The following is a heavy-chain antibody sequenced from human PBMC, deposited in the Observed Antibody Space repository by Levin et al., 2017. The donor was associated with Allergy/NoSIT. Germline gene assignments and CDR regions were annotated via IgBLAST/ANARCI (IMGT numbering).Heavy chain of an antibody. Sequence: SQTLSLTCAVYGGSFSGYYWSWIRQPPGKGLEWIGEINHSGSTNYNPSLKSRVTISVDTSKNQFSLKLSSVTAADTAVYYCASREWLDGEEIDYWGQGTLVTVSS. V-gene: IGHV4-34*01. CDR2: INHSGST. J-gene: IGHJ4*02. D-gene: IGHD6-19*01. CDR3: ASREWLDGEEIDY. CDR1: GGSFSGYY.